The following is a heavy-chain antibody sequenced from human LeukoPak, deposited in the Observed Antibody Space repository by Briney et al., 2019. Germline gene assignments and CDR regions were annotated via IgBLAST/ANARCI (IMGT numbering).Heavy chain of an antibody. CDR2: IKQDGSEK. Sequence: GGSLRLSCAASGFTFSSYWMSWVRRAPGKGLEWVANIKQDGSEKYYVDSVKGRFTISRDNAKNSLYLQMNSLRAEDTAVYYCARDQRGGGGYYYYMDVWGKGTTVTVSS. J-gene: IGHJ6*03. V-gene: IGHV3-7*01. CDR1: GFTFSSYW. D-gene: IGHD2-15*01. CDR3: ARDQRGGGGYYYYMDV.